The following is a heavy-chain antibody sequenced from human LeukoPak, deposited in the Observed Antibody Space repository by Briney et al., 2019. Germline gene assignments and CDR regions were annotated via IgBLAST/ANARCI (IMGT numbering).Heavy chain of an antibody. CDR3: ARGEEDSSGYYPQYYFDY. CDR2: IYPGDSDT. D-gene: IGHD3-22*01. Sequence: GESLKISCKGSGYSFTSYWIGWVRPMPGKGLEWMGIIYPGDSDTRYSPSFQGQVTISADKSISTAYLQWSSLKASDTAMYYCARGEEDSSGYYPQYYFDYWGQGTLVTVSS. J-gene: IGHJ4*02. V-gene: IGHV5-51*01. CDR1: GYSFTSYW.